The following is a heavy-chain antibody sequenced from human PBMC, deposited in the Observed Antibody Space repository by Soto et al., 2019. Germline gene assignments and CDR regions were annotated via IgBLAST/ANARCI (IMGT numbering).Heavy chain of an antibody. CDR2: ISGSGGST. Sequence: GGSLSLSCAASGFTFSSYAMSWVRQAPGKGLEWVSAISGSGGSTYYADSVKGRFTISRDNSKNTLYLQMNSLRAEDTAVYYCANTFYSNLPYWFDPWGQGTLVTVSS. D-gene: IGHD4-4*01. J-gene: IGHJ5*02. V-gene: IGHV3-23*01. CDR1: GFTFSSYA. CDR3: ANTFYSNLPYWFDP.